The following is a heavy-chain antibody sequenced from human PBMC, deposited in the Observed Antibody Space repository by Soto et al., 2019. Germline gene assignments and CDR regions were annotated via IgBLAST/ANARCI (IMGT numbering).Heavy chain of an antibody. CDR3: ARVYGGNYYFDY. V-gene: IGHV3-72*01. CDR2: TRNKANSYTT. CDR1: GFTFSDHY. Sequence: PGGSLRLSCAASGFTFSDHYMDWVRQAPGKGLEWVGRTRNKANSYTTEYAASVKGRFTISRDGSKNSLYLQMNSLKTDDTAVYYCARVYGGNYYFDYWGQGTLVTVSS. J-gene: IGHJ4*02. D-gene: IGHD1-26*01.